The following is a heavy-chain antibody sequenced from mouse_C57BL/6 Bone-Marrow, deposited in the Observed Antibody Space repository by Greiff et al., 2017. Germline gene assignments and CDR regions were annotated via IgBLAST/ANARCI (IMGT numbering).Heavy chain of an antibody. Sequence: VQLQQPGAELVKPGASVKLSCKASGYTFTSYWMTWVKQRPGQGLEWIGEIDPSDSYTNYNQKFKGKATLTVDTSSNTAYMQLSSLSSEDSAVYYCASYDWFAYWGQGTLVTVSS. CDR3: ASYDWFAY. D-gene: IGHD2-3*01. V-gene: IGHV1-50*01. CDR2: IDPSDSYT. J-gene: IGHJ3*01. CDR1: GYTFTSYW.